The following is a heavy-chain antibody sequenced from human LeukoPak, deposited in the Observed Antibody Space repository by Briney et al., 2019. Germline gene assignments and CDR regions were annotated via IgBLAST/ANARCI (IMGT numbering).Heavy chain of an antibody. D-gene: IGHD1-26*01. CDR3: ARHTDGSLDY. CDR2: IKQDGSTK. V-gene: IGHV3-7*01. J-gene: IGHJ4*02. Sequence: GGSLRLSCAASGFTFTNSWMAWVRQAPGKGLEWVANIKQDGSTKHYADSLKGRFTISRDNPKNSLYLQMNSLRADDTAVYYCARHTDGSLDYWGQGILVTVAS. CDR1: GFTFTNSW.